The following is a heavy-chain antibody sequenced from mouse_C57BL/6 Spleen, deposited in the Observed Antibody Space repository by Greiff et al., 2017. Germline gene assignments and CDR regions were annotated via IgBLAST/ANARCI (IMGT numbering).Heavy chain of an antibody. D-gene: IGHD4-1*01. CDR1: GYTFTSYW. CDR3: ARGELTGPDYYAMDY. Sequence: QVQLQQPGTELVKPGASVKLSCKASGYTFTSYWMHWVKQRPGHGLEWIGNINPSNGGTNYNEKFKSKATLTVDKSSSTAYMQLSSLTSEDSAVYYCARGELTGPDYYAMDYWGQGTSVTVSS. CDR2: INPSNGGT. J-gene: IGHJ4*01. V-gene: IGHV1-53*01.